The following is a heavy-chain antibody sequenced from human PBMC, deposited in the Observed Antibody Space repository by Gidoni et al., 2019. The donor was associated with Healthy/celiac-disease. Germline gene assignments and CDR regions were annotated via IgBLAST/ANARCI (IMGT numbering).Heavy chain of an antibody. D-gene: IGHD3-16*01. CDR3: ARDKGGDAFDI. V-gene: IGHV4-59*01. J-gene: IGHJ3*02. Sequence: QVQLQESGPGLVKPSETLSLTCTVSGGSISSYYWSWIRPPPGKGLEWIGYIYYSGSTNYNPSLKRRVTISVDTSKNQFSLKLSSVTAADTAVYYCARDKGGDAFDIWGQGTMVTVSS. CDR1: GGSISSYY. CDR2: IYYSGST.